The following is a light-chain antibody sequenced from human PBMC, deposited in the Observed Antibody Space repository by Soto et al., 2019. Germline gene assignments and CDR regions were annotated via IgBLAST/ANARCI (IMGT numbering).Light chain of an antibody. CDR2: GAA. CDR3: QQYGDPPQT. CDR1: ESVDSNY. J-gene: IGKJ1*01. V-gene: IGKV3-20*01. Sequence: EIVLTQSPGTLSLSPGERATLSCRATESVDSNYLAWYQQKPGQAPRLLIYGAASRATGTPDRFSGSGSGKTFIPPIRSLDPEDSEVYYCQQYGDPPQTFGQGTKGKIK.